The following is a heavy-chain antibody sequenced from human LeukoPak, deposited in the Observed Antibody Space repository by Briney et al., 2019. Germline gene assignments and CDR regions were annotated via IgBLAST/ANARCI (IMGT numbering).Heavy chain of an antibody. CDR2: INPNSGGT. CDR1: GYTFTGYY. J-gene: IGHJ4*02. V-gene: IGHV1-2*02. CDR3: ARDLRSITIFGVVNGLGY. D-gene: IGHD3-3*01. Sequence: ASVKVSCKASGYTFTGYYMHWVRQAPGQGLEWMGWINPNSGGTNYAQKFQGRVTMTRDTSISTAYMELSRLRSDDTAVYYCARDLRSITIFGVVNGLGYWGQGTLVTVSS.